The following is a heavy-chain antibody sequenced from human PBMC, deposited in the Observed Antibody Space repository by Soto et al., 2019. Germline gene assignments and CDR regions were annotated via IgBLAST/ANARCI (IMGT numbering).Heavy chain of an antibody. CDR2: IFHGGST. CDR1: GGSIRSNNW. CDR3: ARAPRGNYGYPSYFDY. Sequence: SETLSLTCAVSGGSIRSNNWWSWVRQPPGKGLEWIGEIFHGGSTYYNPSLKTRVTISVDTSKNQFSLKLSSVTAADTAVYYCARAPRGNYGYPSYFDYWGQGTLVTVSS. D-gene: IGHD3-10*01. V-gene: IGHV4-4*02. J-gene: IGHJ4*02.